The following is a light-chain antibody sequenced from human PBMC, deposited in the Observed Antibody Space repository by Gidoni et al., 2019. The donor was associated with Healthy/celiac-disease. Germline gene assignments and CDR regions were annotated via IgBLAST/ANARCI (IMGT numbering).Light chain of an antibody. CDR2: SNN. CDR3: AAWDDSLSGQV. J-gene: IGLJ2*01. V-gene: IGLV1-47*02. CDR1: SSNIGSNY. Sequence: QSVLTQPPSASGTPGPRVTISCSGSSSNIGSNYVYWYQQLPGTAPKLLIYSNNQRPSGVPDRFSGSKSGTSASLAISGLRSEDEADYYCAAWDDSLSGQVFGGGTKLTVL.